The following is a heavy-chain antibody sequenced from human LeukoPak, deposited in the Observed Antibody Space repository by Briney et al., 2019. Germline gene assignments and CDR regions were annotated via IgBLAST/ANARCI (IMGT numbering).Heavy chain of an antibody. Sequence: SETLSLTCGVYGGTFSGYYWSWIRQPAGKGLEWIGRIYTSGSTNYNPSLKSRVTISVDTSKNQFSLKLSSVTAADTAVYYCARDRVVRGVESSYWGQGTLVTVSS. V-gene: IGHV4-4*07. CDR3: ARDRVVRGVESSY. J-gene: IGHJ4*02. D-gene: IGHD3-10*01. CDR2: IYTSGST. CDR1: GGTFSGYY.